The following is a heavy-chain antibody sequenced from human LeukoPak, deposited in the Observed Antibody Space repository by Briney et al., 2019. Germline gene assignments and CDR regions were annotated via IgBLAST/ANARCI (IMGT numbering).Heavy chain of an antibody. CDR3: LLQMTYGELSDPDF. J-gene: IGHJ4*02. V-gene: IGHV3-21*01. CDR1: GFTLSSLA. CDR2: SGTRSGTK. Sequence: GGSLRLSCAASGFTLSSLAMHWVRQAPGEGLEWVSSSGTRSGTKYYADSVMGRFTISRDSAMNSVSLQINSLRAEDTAVYYCLLQMTYGELSDPDFRGQGTLVTVSS. D-gene: IGHD3-16*02.